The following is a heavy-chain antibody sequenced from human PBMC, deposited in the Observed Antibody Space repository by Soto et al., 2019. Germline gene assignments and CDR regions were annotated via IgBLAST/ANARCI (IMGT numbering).Heavy chain of an antibody. CDR2: ISYDGSNK. J-gene: IGHJ4*02. V-gene: IGHV3-30-3*01. D-gene: IGHD3-3*01. CDR1: GFTFSSYA. Sequence: QVQLVESGGGVVQPGRSLRLSCAASGFTFSSYAMHWVRQAPGKGLEWVAVISYDGSNKYYADSVKRRFTISRDNSKNTLYLQMNSLRAEDTAVYYCARDPPDNYDFWSGSFDYWGQGTLVTVSS. CDR3: ARDPPDNYDFWSGSFDY.